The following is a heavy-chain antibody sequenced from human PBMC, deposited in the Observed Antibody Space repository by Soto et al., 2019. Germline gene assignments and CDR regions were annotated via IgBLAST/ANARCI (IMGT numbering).Heavy chain of an antibody. CDR3: ARESGGYDSSTRYGLDV. V-gene: IGHV4-31*03. Sequence: SETLSLTCSVSGGSISSVGHYWTWIRQKPGKGLEWIGYIYYSGSTDYNPSLKSRVTISVDRSKNQFSLNLSSVTAADTAIYYCARESGGYDSSTRYGLDVWGQGTTVTVSS. CDR1: GGSISSVGHY. J-gene: IGHJ6*02. CDR2: IYYSGST. D-gene: IGHD6-25*01.